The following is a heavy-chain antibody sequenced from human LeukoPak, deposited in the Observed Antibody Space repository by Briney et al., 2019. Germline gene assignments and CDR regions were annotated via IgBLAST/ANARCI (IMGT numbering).Heavy chain of an antibody. CDR3: ARGWLAENTVVTPYNY. CDR1: GYTFTSYA. D-gene: IGHD4-23*01. Sequence: ASVKVSCKASGYTFTSYAMHWVRQAPGQRLEWMGRINAGNGNTKYSQKFQGRVTITRDTSASTAYMELSSLRSEDTAVYYCARGWLAENTVVTPYNYWGQGTLVTVSS. J-gene: IGHJ4*02. V-gene: IGHV1-3*01. CDR2: INAGNGNT.